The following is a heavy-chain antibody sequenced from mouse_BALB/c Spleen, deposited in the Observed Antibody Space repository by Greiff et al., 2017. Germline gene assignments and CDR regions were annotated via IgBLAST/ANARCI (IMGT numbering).Heavy chain of an antibody. CDR1: GYSFTGYF. V-gene: IGHV1-37*01. D-gene: IGHD1-1*01. Sequence: EVNVVESGPELVKPGASVKISCKASGYSFTGYFMNWVKQSHGKSLEWIGRINPYNGDTFYNQKFKGKATLTVDKSSSTAHMELLSLTSEDSAVYYCGRDYYGSSLYAMDYWGQGTSVTVSS. CDR2: INPYNGDT. CDR3: GRDYYGSSLYAMDY. J-gene: IGHJ4*01.